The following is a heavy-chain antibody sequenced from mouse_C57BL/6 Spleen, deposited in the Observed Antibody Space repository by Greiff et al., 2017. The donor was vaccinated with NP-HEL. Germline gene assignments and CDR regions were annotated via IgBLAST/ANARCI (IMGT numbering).Heavy chain of an antibody. Sequence: QVQLQQSGAELVKPGASVKMSCKASGYTFTSYWITWVKQRPGQGLEWIGDIYPGSGSTNYNEKFKSKATLTVDTSSSTAYMQLSSLTSEDSAVYYGATYYSSSSSLYCYFDVWGTGTTVTVSS. V-gene: IGHV1-55*01. J-gene: IGHJ1*03. CDR2: IYPGSGST. CDR1: GYTFTSYW. D-gene: IGHD1-1*01. CDR3: ATYYSSSSSLYCYFDV.